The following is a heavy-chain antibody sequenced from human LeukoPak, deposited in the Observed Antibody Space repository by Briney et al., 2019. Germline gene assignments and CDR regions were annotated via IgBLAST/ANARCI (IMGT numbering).Heavy chain of an antibody. J-gene: IGHJ5*02. Sequence: SVKVSCKASGGTFSSYAISWVRQAPGQGLEWMGGIIPIFGTANYAQKFQGRVTITADKSTSTAYMELSSLRSEDTAVYYCARDPKWLVRSWFDPWGQGTLVTVSS. CDR1: GGTFSSYA. CDR2: IIPIFGTA. D-gene: IGHD6-19*01. CDR3: ARDPKWLVRSWFDP. V-gene: IGHV1-69*06.